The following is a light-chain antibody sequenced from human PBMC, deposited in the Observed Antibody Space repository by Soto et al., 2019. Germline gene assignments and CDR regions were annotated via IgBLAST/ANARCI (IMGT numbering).Light chain of an antibody. CDR1: SRHNTNA. J-gene: IGLJ2*01. CDR2: VNSDGSH. V-gene: IGLV4-69*01. Sequence: QPVLTQSPSASASLGASVKLTCTLSSRHNTNAIAWHQQQPKKGPRFLMKVNSDGSHFKGDGSPDRFSGSSSGAERYLTVSRLQYEDEADYYSQAWATGIHIFGGGTKLTVL. CDR3: QAWATGIHI.